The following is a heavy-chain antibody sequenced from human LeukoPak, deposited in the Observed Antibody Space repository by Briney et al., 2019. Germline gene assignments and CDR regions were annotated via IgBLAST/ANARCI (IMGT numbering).Heavy chain of an antibody. CDR1: GGSISSYY. CDR2: MYVSGET. D-gene: IGHD5-24*01. J-gene: IGHJ4*02. Sequence: SSETLSLTCTVSGGSISSYYWTWIRQPAGKGLEWIGRMYVSGETNYNPSLKSRVTMSLDTSKNHFSLKLTSATAADTAVYYCASPMAWAHNRRDSDYWGLGTLVTVSS. V-gene: IGHV4-4*07. CDR3: ASPMAWAHNRRDSDY.